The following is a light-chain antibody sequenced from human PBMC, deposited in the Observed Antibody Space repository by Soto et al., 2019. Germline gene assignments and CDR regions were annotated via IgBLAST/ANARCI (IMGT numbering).Light chain of an antibody. V-gene: IGLV2-23*01. CDR3: CSYVGGSTYV. CDR1: SSDVGTYNL. CDR2: EGS. Sequence: QSVLTQPASVSGSPGQSITISCTGTSSDVGTYNLVSWYQQLPGEAPKLMIYEGSKRPSGTSNRFSGSKSGNTASLTISGLQAEDDADYYCCSYVGGSTYVFGTGTKLTVL. J-gene: IGLJ1*01.